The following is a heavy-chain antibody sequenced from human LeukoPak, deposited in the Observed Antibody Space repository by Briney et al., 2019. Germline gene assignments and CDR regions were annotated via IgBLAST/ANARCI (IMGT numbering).Heavy chain of an antibody. Sequence: PGGSLRLSCAASGFTFDSYGMYWVRQAPGKGLEWVAVISYDGNNKYYANSVKGRFTISRDNSKNTLYLQMNSLRAEDTAVYYCTRERDLSLYYFDYWGQGTLVTVSS. V-gene: IGHV3-30*03. CDR1: GFTFDSYG. CDR3: TRERDLSLYYFDY. CDR2: ISYDGNNK. J-gene: IGHJ4*02.